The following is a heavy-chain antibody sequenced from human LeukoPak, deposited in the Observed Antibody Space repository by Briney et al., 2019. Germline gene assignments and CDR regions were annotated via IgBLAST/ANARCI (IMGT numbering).Heavy chain of an antibody. CDR2: INSDGSST. D-gene: IGHD3-10*01. CDR3: ARGGVVRGVIITEY. CDR1: GFTFSSYA. V-gene: IGHV3-74*01. Sequence: GGSLRLSCAASGFTFSSYAMSWVRQAPGKGLVWVSRINSDGSSTSYADSVKGRFTISRDNAKNTLYLQMNSLRAEDTAVYYCARGGVVRGVIITEYWGQGTLVTVSS. J-gene: IGHJ4*02.